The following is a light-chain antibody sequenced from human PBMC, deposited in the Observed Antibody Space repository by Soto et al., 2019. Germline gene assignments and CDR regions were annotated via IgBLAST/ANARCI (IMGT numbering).Light chain of an antibody. Sequence: IQMTQSASSLSASVVDRFTITSRVSQRIGTYLLWYQQKAGKAPKLLIYAASNLQSGVPSRFSGSGSGTEFTLSISSLQPEDFATYYCQQYNSYPWTFGQGTKVDIK. J-gene: IGKJ1*01. CDR2: AAS. CDR3: QQYNSYPWT. V-gene: IGKV1-9*01. CDR1: QRIGTY.